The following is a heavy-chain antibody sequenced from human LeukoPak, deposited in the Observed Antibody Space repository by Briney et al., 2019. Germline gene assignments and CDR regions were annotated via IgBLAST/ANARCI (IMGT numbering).Heavy chain of an antibody. D-gene: IGHD2-2*01. CDR3: ARDYCSSISCMDY. CDR1: GFTFNNYA. Sequence: GRSLRLSCAASGFTFNNYAMHWVRQAPGKGLEWVAVVTYDGNNQYYADSVKGRFTVSRDNSRNTLYLQMNSPRAEDTAVYYCARDYCSSISCMDYWGQGTLVTVSS. CDR2: VTYDGNNQ. V-gene: IGHV3-30*04. J-gene: IGHJ4*02.